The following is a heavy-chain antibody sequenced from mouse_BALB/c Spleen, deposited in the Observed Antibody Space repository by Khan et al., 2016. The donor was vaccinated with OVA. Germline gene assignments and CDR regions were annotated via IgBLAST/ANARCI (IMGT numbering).Heavy chain of an antibody. CDR1: GYSITSAYA. V-gene: IGHV3-2*02. J-gene: IGHJ3*01. Sequence: VQLKESGPGLVKPSQSLSLTCTVTGYSITSAYAWNWIRQFPGHKLEWMGYINYSGSTSFNPSLTSRFSISRDTSKNQFFLQLNSVTTEDTATYYCAMGRTYWGQGTLVTVSA. D-gene: IGHD4-1*01. CDR3: AMGRTY. CDR2: INYSGST.